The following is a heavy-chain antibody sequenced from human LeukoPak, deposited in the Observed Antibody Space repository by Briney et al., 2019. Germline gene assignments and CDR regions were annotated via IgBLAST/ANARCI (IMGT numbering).Heavy chain of an antibody. CDR1: GYTLTELS. Sequence: GASVKVSCKVSGYTLTELSMHWVPQAPGKGLEWMGGFDPEDGETIYAQKFQGRVTMTEDTSTDTAYMELSSLRSEDTAVYYCATATTVTTSYGYFDLWGRGTLVTVSS. D-gene: IGHD4-17*01. J-gene: IGHJ2*01. CDR3: ATATTVTTSYGYFDL. CDR2: FDPEDGET. V-gene: IGHV1-24*01.